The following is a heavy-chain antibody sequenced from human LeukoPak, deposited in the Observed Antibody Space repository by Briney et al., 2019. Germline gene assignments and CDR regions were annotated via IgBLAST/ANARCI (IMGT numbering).Heavy chain of an antibody. V-gene: IGHV3-13*01. J-gene: IGHJ6*02. Sequence: GGSLRLSCASSGFTFSSYDMHWVRQATGKGLEWVSAIGTAGDTSYPGSVKGRFTISRENAKNSLYLQMNSLRAGDTAVYYCARGLHYGSGSQVMDVWGQGTTVTVSS. CDR2: IGTAGDT. D-gene: IGHD3-10*01. CDR3: ARGLHYGSGSQVMDV. CDR1: GFTFSSYD.